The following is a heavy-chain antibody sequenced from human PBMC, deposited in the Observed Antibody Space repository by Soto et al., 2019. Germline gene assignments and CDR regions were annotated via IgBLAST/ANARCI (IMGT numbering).Heavy chain of an antibody. V-gene: IGHV4-59*01. J-gene: IGHJ5*02. Sequence: SETLSLTCAVSGGSITSNYWSWIRQAPGKGLEWVGYIYFQGTTNYNPSLRSRVTILIDMSKTQFSLTVTSVTAADTAVYYCARETYGEYVGYFDPWGQGNLMSVSS. D-gene: IGHD4-17*01. CDR3: ARETYGEYVGYFDP. CDR2: IYFQGTT. CDR1: GGSITSNY.